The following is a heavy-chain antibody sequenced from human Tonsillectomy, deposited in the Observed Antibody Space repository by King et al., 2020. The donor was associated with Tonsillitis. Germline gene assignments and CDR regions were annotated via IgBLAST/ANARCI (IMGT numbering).Heavy chain of an antibody. CDR2: INHSGST. D-gene: IGHD6-13*01. V-gene: IGHV4-34*01. J-gene: IGHJ4*02. CDR1: GGSFSGYY. Sequence: VQLQQWGAGLLKPSDTLSLTCAVYGGSFSGYYWTWIRQPPGKGLEWIGEINHSGSTNYNPSLKSRVTISLDTSKNQFSLRLSSVTAADTAVYYCARGRRRAAADWGQGTLVTVSS. CDR3: ARGRRRAAAD.